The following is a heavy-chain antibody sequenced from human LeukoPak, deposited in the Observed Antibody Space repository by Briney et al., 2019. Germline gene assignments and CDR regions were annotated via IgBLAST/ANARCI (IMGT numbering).Heavy chain of an antibody. CDR3: ARSRYCSSTSCYGFLDY. CDR1: GFTFSTYG. D-gene: IGHD2-2*01. Sequence: PGRSLRLSCAASGFTFSTYGMHWVRHAPGKGLQWVAVIWYDGSNKQYADSVKGRFTISRDNSKNTLYLQMNSLRAEDTAVYYCARSRYCSSTSCYGFLDYWGQGTLVTVSS. J-gene: IGHJ4*02. V-gene: IGHV3-33*01. CDR2: IWYDGSNK.